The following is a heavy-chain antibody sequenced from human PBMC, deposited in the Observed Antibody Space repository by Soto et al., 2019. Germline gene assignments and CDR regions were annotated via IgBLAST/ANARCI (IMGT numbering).Heavy chain of an antibody. J-gene: IGHJ6*03. D-gene: IGHD3-16*02. CDR3: ARSGPIHLGELSFRPNSYMDV. CDR1: GGSISSYY. CDR2: IYYSGST. Sequence: SETVSLTCTVSGGSISSYYWSWIRQPPGKGLEWIGYIYYSGSTNYNPSLKSRVTISVDTSKNQFSLKLSSVTAADTAVYYCARSGPIHLGELSFRPNSYMDVWGKGTTVTVSS. V-gene: IGHV4-59*08.